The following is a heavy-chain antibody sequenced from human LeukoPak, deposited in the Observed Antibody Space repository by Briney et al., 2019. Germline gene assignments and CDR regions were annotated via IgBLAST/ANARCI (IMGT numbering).Heavy chain of an antibody. CDR1: GGSFSGYY. CDR2: INHSGST. CDR3: ARGLRFTFGGVIAPFVDY. J-gene: IGHJ4*02. D-gene: IGHD3-16*02. V-gene: IGHV4-34*01. Sequence: SETLSLTCAVYGGSFSGYYWSWIRQPPGKGLEWIGEINHSGSTNYNPSLKSRVTISVDTSKNQFSPKLSSVTAADTAVYYCARGLRFTFGGVIAPFVDYWGQGTLVTVSS.